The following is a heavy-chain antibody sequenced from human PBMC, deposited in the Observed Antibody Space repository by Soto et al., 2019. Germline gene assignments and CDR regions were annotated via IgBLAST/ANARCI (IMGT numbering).Heavy chain of an antibody. CDR3: ARLYSSGWYGPGRY. CDR2: INWNGGST. Sequence: EVQLVESGGGVVRPGGSLRLSCAASGFTFDDYGMSWVRQAPGKGLEWVSGINWNGGSTVYADSVKGRFTISRDNAKNSLYLQMNSLRAEDTPLYYCARLYSSGWYGPGRYWGQGTLVTVSS. CDR1: GFTFDDYG. D-gene: IGHD6-19*01. J-gene: IGHJ4*02. V-gene: IGHV3-20*04.